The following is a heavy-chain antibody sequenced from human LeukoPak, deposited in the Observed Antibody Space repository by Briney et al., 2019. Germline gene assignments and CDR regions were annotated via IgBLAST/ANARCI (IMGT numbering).Heavy chain of an antibody. Sequence: GGSLRLSCAASGFTFDDYGMSWVRHAPGKGLEWVSAISGSGGSTYYADSVKGRFTISRDNSKNTLYLQMNSLRAEDTAVYYCAKDQGSSGWSNDYWGQGTLVTVSS. CDR1: GFTFDDYG. J-gene: IGHJ4*02. CDR2: ISGSGGST. D-gene: IGHD6-19*01. V-gene: IGHV3-23*01. CDR3: AKDQGSSGWSNDY.